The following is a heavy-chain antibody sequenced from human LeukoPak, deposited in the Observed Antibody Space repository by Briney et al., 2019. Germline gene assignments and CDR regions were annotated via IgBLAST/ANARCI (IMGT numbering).Heavy chain of an antibody. D-gene: IGHD6-6*01. CDR3: SRHLLSSSYSYYYYYMDV. J-gene: IGHJ6*03. CDR2: IYYSGST. V-gene: IGHV4-39*01. CDR1: GGSITSSGYY. Sequence: SETLSLTCTVSGGSITSSGYYWGWIRQPPGKGLEWIGSIYYSGSTYYSPSLKSRVTISVDTSKNQFSLKLSSVTAADTALYYCSRHLLSSSYSYYYYYMDVWGKGTPVTVSS.